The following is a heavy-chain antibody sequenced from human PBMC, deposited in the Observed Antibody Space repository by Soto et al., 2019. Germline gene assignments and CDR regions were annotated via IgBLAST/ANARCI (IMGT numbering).Heavy chain of an antibody. J-gene: IGHJ4*02. D-gene: IGHD4-4*01. CDR3: VTVTMHGY. Sequence: GGSLRLSCAASGFIFSAYAMTWVRQAPGKRLEWVSTIRGDGGYTYYADSVKGRFTISRDTSKSTLYLQMNGLRADDTAVYYCVTVTMHGYWGQGTLVTVSS. V-gene: IGHV3-23*01. CDR1: GFIFSAYA. CDR2: IRGDGGYT.